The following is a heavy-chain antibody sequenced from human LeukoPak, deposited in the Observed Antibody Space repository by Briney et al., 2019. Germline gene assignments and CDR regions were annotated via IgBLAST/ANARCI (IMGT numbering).Heavy chain of an antibody. CDR1: GYTSTTYY. V-gene: IGHV1-46*01. CDR3: ASGSLAREFRGGGNYYMDV. Sequence: GASLRVSSKPSGYTSTTYYMHGVGQAPGQGLEWRGIINPSVGGTTYEQKFQGRVTMTRDMSTSTVYMVLSSLRSEDTAVYYCASGSLAREFRGGGNYYMDVWGKGTTVTVSS. J-gene: IGHJ6*03. D-gene: IGHD2-21*01. CDR2: INPSVGGT.